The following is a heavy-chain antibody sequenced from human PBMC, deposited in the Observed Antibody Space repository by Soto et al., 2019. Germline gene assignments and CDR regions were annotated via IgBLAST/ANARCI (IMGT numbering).Heavy chain of an antibody. CDR2: ISSSGSTI. V-gene: IGHV3-48*03. Sequence: GGSLRLSCAASGFTFSSYEMNWVRQAPGKGLEWVSYISSSGSTIYYAESVKGRFTISRDNAKNSLYLQMNSRRAEDTAVYYCARDRSGYRFDYWGQGTRVSVSS. CDR3: ARDRSGYRFDY. D-gene: IGHD3-22*01. J-gene: IGHJ4*02. CDR1: GFTFSSYE.